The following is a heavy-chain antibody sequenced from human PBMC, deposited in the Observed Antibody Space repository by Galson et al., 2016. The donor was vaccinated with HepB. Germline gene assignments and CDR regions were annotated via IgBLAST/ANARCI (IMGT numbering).Heavy chain of an antibody. CDR2: TYWDDDR. J-gene: IGHJ4*02. D-gene: IGHD2-21*02. Sequence: PALVKPTQTLTLTCTFSGFSLKSSGVGVAWIRQPPGQALQWLAVTYWDDDRRFSPSLNTRLTVTKDTSKNQVVLTMTDMDPVDTATYFCAHTNIAPVTHFDYWGQGALVTVSS. CDR1: GFSLKSSGVG. CDR3: AHTNIAPVTHFDY. V-gene: IGHV2-5*02.